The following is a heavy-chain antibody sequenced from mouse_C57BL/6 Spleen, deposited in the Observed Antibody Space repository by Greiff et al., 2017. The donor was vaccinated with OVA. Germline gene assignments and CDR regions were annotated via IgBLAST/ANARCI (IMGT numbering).Heavy chain of an antibody. CDR2: IYPRSGNT. CDR3: ASFTGTKEAMDY. Sequence: QVQLKESGAELARPGASVKLSCKASGYTFTSYGISWVKQRTGQGLEWIGEIYPRSGNTYYNEKFKGKATLTADKSSSTAYMELRSLTSEDSAVYFCASFTGTKEAMDYWGQGTSVTVSS. CDR1: GYTFTSYG. V-gene: IGHV1-81*01. D-gene: IGHD4-1*01. J-gene: IGHJ4*01.